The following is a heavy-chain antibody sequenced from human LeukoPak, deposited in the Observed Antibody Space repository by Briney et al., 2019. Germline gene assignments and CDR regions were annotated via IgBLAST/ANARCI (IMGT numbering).Heavy chain of an antibody. CDR3: ASLLGYCSSTSCAYGMDV. J-gene: IGHJ6*02. CDR2: IIAILGIA. V-gene: IGHV1-69*02. Sequence: GASVKVSCKASGGTFSSYTISWVRQAPGQGLEWMGRIIAILGIANYAQKFQGRVTITADKSTSTAYMELSSLRSEDTAVYYCASLLGYCSSTSCAYGMDVWGQGTTVTVSS. CDR1: GGTFSSYT. D-gene: IGHD2-2*01.